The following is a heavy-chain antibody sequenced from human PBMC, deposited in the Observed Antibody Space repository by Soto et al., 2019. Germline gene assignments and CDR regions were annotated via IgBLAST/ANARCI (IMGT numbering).Heavy chain of an antibody. D-gene: IGHD6-19*01. CDR1: GYTFTSYA. CDR2: INTGNGDT. J-gene: IGHJ4*02. Sequence: GASLKVSCKASGYTFTSYAMHWVRQAPGQRLEWMGWINTGNGDTIYSQKFRGRVTITRDTSASTAYMELSSLRSEDTAVYYCARDLRGTGWYDYWGQGTLVTVSS. CDR3: ARDLRGTGWYDY. V-gene: IGHV1-3*04.